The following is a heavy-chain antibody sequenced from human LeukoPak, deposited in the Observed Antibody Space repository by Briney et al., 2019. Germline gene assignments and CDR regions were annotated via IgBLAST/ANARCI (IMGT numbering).Heavy chain of an antibody. V-gene: IGHV4-59*08. CDR2: IYYSGST. D-gene: IGHD3-22*01. CDR3: ARRISSGEVDP. Sequence: SETLSLTCTVSGGSISSYYWNWIRRPPGKGLEWIGYIYYSGSTNYNPSLKSRVTISVDTSKNQFSLKLSSVTAADTAVYYCARRISSGEVDPWGQGTLVTVFS. CDR1: GGSISSYY. J-gene: IGHJ5*02.